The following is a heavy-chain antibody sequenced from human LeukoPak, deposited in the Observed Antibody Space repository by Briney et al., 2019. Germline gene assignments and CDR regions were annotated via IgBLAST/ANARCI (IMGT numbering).Heavy chain of an antibody. CDR1: GFTVTNNY. D-gene: IGHD3-10*01. CDR2: ISASGDTT. V-gene: IGHV3-23*01. Sequence: GGSLRLSCAASGFTVTNNYMSWVRQAPGKGLEWVSVISASGDTTYSADSVKGRFTISRDNSKNTLYYQLDSLTAEDTAVYYCAKDRASATYEYFQYWGQGTQVTVSS. CDR3: AKDRASATYEYFQY. J-gene: IGHJ1*01.